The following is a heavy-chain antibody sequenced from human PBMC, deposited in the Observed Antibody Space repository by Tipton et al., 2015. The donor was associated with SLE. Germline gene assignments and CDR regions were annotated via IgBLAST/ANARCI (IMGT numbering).Heavy chain of an antibody. D-gene: IGHD3-10*01. CDR2: IYTSGST. Sequence: TLSLTCTVSGGSISSYYWSWIRQPPGKGLEWIGYIYTSGSTNYNPSPKSRVTISVDTSKNQFSLKLTSVTAADTAVYFCARSSDAFDFWGPGTMVTVSS. J-gene: IGHJ3*01. CDR3: ARSSDAFDF. CDR1: GGSISSYY. V-gene: IGHV4-4*08.